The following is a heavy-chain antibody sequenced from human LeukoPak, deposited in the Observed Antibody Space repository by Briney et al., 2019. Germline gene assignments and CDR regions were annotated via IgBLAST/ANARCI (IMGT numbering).Heavy chain of an antibody. CDR2: IYYTGTT. Sequence: ASETLSLTCTVSGGSISSNSYYWGWIRQPPGKGLECFGTIYYTGTTYYNPFLKSRVTISVDTSRNQFSLKLTSVTAADTAVYYCARVSPHFYGMDVWGQGTTATVSS. V-gene: IGHV4-39*07. CDR1: GGSISSNSYY. CDR3: ARVSPHFYGMDV. J-gene: IGHJ6*02.